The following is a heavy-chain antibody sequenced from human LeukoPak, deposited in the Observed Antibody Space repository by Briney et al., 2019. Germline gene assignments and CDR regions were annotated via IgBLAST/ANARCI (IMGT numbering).Heavy chain of an antibody. D-gene: IGHD4-23*01. Sequence: ASVKVSCKASGYTLTSYDINWVRQATGQGLEWMGWMNPNSGKTGYAQKFQGRLTITRNTSISTAYMELSSLRSEDTAVYYCTRETPSRYFDYWGQGTLVTVSS. CDR2: MNPNSGKT. CDR1: GYTLTSYD. CDR3: TRETPSRYFDY. V-gene: IGHV1-8*01. J-gene: IGHJ4*02.